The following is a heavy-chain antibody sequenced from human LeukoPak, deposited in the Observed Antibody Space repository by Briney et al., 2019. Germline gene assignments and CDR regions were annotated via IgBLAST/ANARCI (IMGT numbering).Heavy chain of an antibody. J-gene: IGHJ4*02. V-gene: IGHV4-59*08. CDR1: GVSISSYS. CDR2: IYYSGNT. Sequence: PSETLSLTCTGSGVSISSYSWSWLRQPPGKGLEWIGDIYYSGNTKYHPSLKSRVTISVDTPKNHFSLKLSSVTAAETAVYYCARMVPIVGARMGEFASWGQGTLVTVSS. D-gene: IGHD1-26*01. CDR3: ARMVPIVGARMGEFAS.